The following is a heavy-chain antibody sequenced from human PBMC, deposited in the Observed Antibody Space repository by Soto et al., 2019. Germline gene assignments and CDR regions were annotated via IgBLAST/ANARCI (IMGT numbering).Heavy chain of an antibody. D-gene: IGHD3-22*01. Sequence: SLRLSCAASGFTFSSYEMNWVRQSPGKVLEWVSYISSSGSTIYYADSVKGRFTISRDNANNSLYLQMNSLRAEDTAVYYCARAALYYYDSSGYYLDAFDIWGQGTMVTLSS. V-gene: IGHV3-48*03. J-gene: IGHJ3*02. CDR1: GFTFSSYE. CDR2: ISSSGSTI. CDR3: ARAALYYYDSSGYYLDAFDI.